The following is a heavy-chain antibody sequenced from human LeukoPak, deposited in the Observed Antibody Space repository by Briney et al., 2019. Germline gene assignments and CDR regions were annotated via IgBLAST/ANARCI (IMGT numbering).Heavy chain of an antibody. CDR1: GYTFIIHG. CDR3: ARSPYSSSSYNYMDV. D-gene: IGHD6-6*01. CDR2: ITTYNGNT. J-gene: IGHJ6*03. V-gene: IGHV1-18*01. Sequence: ASVTVSCTASGYTFIIHGISWVGQAPGQGLEWMGWITTYNGNTNYALKLQDRLTMTTDTSTSTAYMELRSLTSDDTAVYYCARSPYSSSSYNYMDVWGKGTTVTVSS.